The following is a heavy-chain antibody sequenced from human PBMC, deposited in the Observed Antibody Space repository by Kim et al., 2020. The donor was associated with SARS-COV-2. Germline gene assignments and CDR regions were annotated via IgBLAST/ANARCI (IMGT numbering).Heavy chain of an antibody. Sequence: YAEKLQVRVTMTTDTSTRTAYMELGSLRSDDTAVYYCARGVTIFGYGMDVWGQGTTVTVSS. J-gene: IGHJ6*02. V-gene: IGHV1-18*01. CDR3: ARGVTIFGYGMDV. D-gene: IGHD3-3*01.